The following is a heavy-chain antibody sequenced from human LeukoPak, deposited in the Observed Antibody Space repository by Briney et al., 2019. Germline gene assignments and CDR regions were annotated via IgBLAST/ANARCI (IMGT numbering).Heavy chain of an antibody. CDR2: INPSGGST. J-gene: IGHJ3*02. Sequence: ASVKVSCKASGYTFTSYYMHWVRQAPGQGLEWMGIINPSGGSTSYAQKFQGRVTMTRDTSTSTVYMELSSLRSEDTAVYYCASHKEDYYDSSGYHDAFDIWGQGTMVTVSS. CDR3: ASHKEDYYDSSGYHDAFDI. D-gene: IGHD3-22*01. CDR1: GYTFTSYY. V-gene: IGHV1-46*01.